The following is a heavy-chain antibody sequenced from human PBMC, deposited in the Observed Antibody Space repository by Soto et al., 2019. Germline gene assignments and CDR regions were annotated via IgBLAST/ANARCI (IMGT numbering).Heavy chain of an antibody. J-gene: IGHJ4*03. V-gene: IGHV4-31*03. D-gene: IGHD7-27*01. CDR1: GDSIRGGGHY. Sequence: QVQLQESGPGLVKPSQTLSLTCSVSGDSIRGGGHYWNWIRQFPGKGLERIGYVYHIGSTHNNPSLMWRLTISIDTSKNQFSLRLISVTAADTALYYCARDTGLAPTVWGYWGHGTQVTVSS. CDR3: ARDTGLAPTVWGY. CDR2: VYHIGST.